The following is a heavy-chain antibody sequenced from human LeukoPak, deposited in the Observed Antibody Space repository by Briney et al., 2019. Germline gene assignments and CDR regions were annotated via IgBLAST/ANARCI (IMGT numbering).Heavy chain of an antibody. CDR2: INPSGGST. D-gene: IGHD1-26*01. V-gene: IGHV1-46*01. Sequence: ASVKVSCKASGYTFTSYYMHWVRQAPGQGLEWMGIINPSGGSTSYAQKFQVRVTITADKSTSTAYMELSSLRSEDTAVYYCARGGTSELPYFDYWGQGTLVTVSS. CDR1: GYTFTSYY. J-gene: IGHJ4*02. CDR3: ARGGTSELPYFDY.